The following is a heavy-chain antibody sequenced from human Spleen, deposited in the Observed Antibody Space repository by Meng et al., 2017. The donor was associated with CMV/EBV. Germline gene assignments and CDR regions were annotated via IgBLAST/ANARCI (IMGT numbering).Heavy chain of an antibody. CDR2: ITGSGGST. CDR1: GFTFTNYA. V-gene: IGHV3-23*01. D-gene: IGHD3-10*01. Sequence: GGSLRLSCAASGFTFTNYAMNWVRQAPGKGLKWVSTITGSGGSTSYADSVEGRFTISRDNSEKMVHLQMNSLRVEDTAVYYCAKEVFRGAFSAFDIWGQGTMVTVSS. CDR3: AKEVFRGAFSAFDI. J-gene: IGHJ3*02.